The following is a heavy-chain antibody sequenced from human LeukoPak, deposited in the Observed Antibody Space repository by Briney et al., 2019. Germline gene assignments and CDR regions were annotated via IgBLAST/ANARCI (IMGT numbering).Heavy chain of an antibody. Sequence: PGGSLRLSCAASGFTFDDYAMHWVRQAPGKGLEWVSGISWNSGSIGYADSVEGRFTISRDNAKNSLFLQMNSLRAEDTAVYYCTREDYYYASGRWAQGTLVTVSS. CDR1: GFTFDDYA. V-gene: IGHV3-9*01. D-gene: IGHD3-10*01. CDR3: TREDYYYASGR. J-gene: IGHJ4*02. CDR2: ISWNSGSI.